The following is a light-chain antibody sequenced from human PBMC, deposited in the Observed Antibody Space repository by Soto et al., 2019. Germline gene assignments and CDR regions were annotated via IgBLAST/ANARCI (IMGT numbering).Light chain of an antibody. CDR2: AAS. CDR1: QGIGNN. J-gene: IGKJ2*01. CDR3: LQHHTYPYT. Sequence: DIQMTQSPSSLSASVGDRVTITCRASQGIGNNLGWFQQKVGRAPKRLIYAASSLEGGVPLRFSSSGSGTEFTLTISGLQPEDFATYYCLQHHTYPYTFGQGTKLEIK. V-gene: IGKV1-17*01.